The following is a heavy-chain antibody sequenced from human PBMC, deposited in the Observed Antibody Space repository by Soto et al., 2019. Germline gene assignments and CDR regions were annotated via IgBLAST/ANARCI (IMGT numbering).Heavy chain of an antibody. D-gene: IGHD3-22*01. V-gene: IGHV3-23*01. CDR3: AKGGGRNYYDMSGPPHTAFDI. Sequence: GGSLRLSCAASGITFSSYAMSWVRQGPGKGPEWVSGISGSGATTYNADSVKGRFTISRDNSKNTLYLQMNSLRAEDTAVYYCAKGGGRNYYDMSGPPHTAFDICGQGTMVTVSS. J-gene: IGHJ3*02. CDR1: GITFSSYA. CDR2: ISGSGATT.